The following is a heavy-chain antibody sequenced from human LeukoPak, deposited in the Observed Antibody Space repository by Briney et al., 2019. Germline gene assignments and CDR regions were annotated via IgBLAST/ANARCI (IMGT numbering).Heavy chain of an antibody. D-gene: IGHD2-2*01. J-gene: IGHJ3*02. CDR2: ISSNGGST. V-gene: IGHV3-64D*06. CDR3: VKVPSGVGYCSSTSCYDAFDI. CDR1: GFTFSSYA. Sequence: GGSLRLSCSASGFTFSSYAMHWVRQAPAKGLEYASAISSNGGSTYYADSVKGRFTISRDKSENTLYLQMSSLTAEDTAVYYCVKVPSGVGYCSSTSCYDAFDIWGQGTMVSVSS.